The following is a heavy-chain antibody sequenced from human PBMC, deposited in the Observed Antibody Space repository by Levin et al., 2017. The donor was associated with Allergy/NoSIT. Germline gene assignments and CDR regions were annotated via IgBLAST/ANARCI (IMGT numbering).Heavy chain of an antibody. CDR1: GFTVSSNY. CDR3: ARSGQDSSGWYGYFQH. CDR2: IYSGGST. D-gene: IGHD6-19*01. V-gene: IGHV3-53*01. Sequence: GESLKISCAASGFTVSSNYMSWVRQAPGKGLEWVSVIYSGGSTYYADSVKGRFTTSRDNSKNTLYLQMNSLRAEDTAVYYCARSGQDSSGWYGYFQHWGQGTLVTVSS. J-gene: IGHJ1*01.